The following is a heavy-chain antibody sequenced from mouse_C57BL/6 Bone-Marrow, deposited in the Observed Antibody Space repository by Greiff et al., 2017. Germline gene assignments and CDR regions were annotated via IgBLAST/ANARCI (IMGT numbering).Heavy chain of an antibody. CDR2: INSDGGSP. J-gene: IGHJ4*01. CDR1: EYEFPSHD. V-gene: IGHV5-2*01. CDR3: ARHSYYYAMDY. Sequence: EVQGVESGGGLVQPGASLKLSCESNEYEFPSHDMSWVRKTPEKRLELVAAINSDGGSPYYPDTMERRFIISRDNAKMTLYLQMSSLRSDDTALFYCARHSYYYAMDYWGQGTSVTVSS.